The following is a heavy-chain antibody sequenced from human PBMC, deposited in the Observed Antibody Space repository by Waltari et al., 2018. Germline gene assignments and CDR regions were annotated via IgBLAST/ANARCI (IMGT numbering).Heavy chain of an antibody. CDR1: GGSISSHY. J-gene: IGHJ4*02. CDR3: ARVRGRDGYNLVGYDY. CDR2: IYYSGST. D-gene: IGHD5-12*01. Sequence: QVQLQESGPGLVKPSETLSLTCTVSGGSISSHYWSWIRQPPGKGLEWIGYIYYSGSTNYNPALKSRVTISVDTSKNQFSLKLSSVTAADTAVYYCARVRGRDGYNLVGYDYWGQGTLVTVSS. V-gene: IGHV4-59*11.